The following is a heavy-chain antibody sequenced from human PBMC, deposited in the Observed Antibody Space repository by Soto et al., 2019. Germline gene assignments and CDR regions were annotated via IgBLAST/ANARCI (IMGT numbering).Heavy chain of an antibody. CDR2: IYPGDSDT. CDR3: ARSNVVVVAATRYYYGMDV. D-gene: IGHD2-15*01. CDR1: GYSFTIYW. V-gene: IGHV5-51*01. Sequence: GESLKISCKGSGYSFTIYWIGWVRQMPGKGLEWMGIIYPGDSDTRYSPSFQGQVTISADKSISTAYLQWSSLKASDTAMYYCARSNVVVVAATRYYYGMDVWGQGTTVTVSS. J-gene: IGHJ6*02.